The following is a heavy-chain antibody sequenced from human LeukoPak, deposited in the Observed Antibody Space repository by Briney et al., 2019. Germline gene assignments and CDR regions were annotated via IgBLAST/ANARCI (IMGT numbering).Heavy chain of an antibody. V-gene: IGHV1-2*06. CDR3: ARFRYGDYVDY. CDR1: GYTFTGYY. Sequence: ASVKVCCKASGYTFTGYYMHWVGQAPGQGREWVGRINPNSRGTNYAQKFQGRVTMTRDTSISTAYMELSRLRSDDTAVYYCARFRYGDYVDYWGQGTLVTVSS. CDR2: INPNSRGT. J-gene: IGHJ4*02. D-gene: IGHD4-17*01.